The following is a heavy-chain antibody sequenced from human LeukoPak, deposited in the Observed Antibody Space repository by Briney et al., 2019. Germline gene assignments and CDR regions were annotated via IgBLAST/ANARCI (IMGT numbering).Heavy chain of an antibody. Sequence: PSETLSLTCAVYGGSFSGYYWSWIRQPPGKGLEWIGEINHSGSTNYNPSLKSRVTISVDTSKNQFSLKLSSVTAADTAVYYCARRRLKGYYGSGSYYPHYGMDVWDKGTTVTVSS. CDR1: GGSFSGYY. J-gene: IGHJ6*04. CDR3: ARRRLKGYYGSGSYYPHYGMDV. V-gene: IGHV4-34*01. CDR2: INHSGST. D-gene: IGHD3-10*01.